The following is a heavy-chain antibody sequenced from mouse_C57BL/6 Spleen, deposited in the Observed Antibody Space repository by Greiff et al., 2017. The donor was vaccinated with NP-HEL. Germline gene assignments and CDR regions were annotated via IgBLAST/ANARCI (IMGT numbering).Heavy chain of an antibody. CDR3: ARGAFITTVVASFDY. CDR2: ISDGGSYT. D-gene: IGHD1-1*01. CDR1: GFTFSSYA. V-gene: IGHV5-4*01. J-gene: IGHJ2*01. Sequence: EVQLVESGGGLVKPGGSLKLSCAASGFTFSSYAMSWVRQTPEKRLEWVATISDGGSYTYYPDNVKGRFTISRDNAKNNLYLQMSHLNSEDTAMYYCARGAFITTVVASFDYWGQGTTLTVSS.